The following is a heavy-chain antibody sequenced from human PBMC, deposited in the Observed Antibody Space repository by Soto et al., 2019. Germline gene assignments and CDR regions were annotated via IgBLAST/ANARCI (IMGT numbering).Heavy chain of an antibody. CDR1: GFTFSNTA. J-gene: IGHJ4*02. V-gene: IGHV3-23*05. CDR2: IDPSGNRI. CDR3: AKDRGGRGNEIDH. Sequence: EVQLLEFGGGLVQPGGSLRLSCTASGFTFSNTAMSWVRQAPGQGLEWVSSIDPSGNRIYQGDVAKGRFTISRDNSQNTLFLRLNSLRVDDTAIYYCAKDRGGRGNEIDHWGQGTPVTVSS. D-gene: IGHD3-16*01.